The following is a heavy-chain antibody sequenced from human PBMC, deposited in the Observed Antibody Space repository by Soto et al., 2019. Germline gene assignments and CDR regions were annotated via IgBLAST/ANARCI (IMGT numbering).Heavy chain of an antibody. D-gene: IGHD4-4*01. Sequence: QVQLVQSGAEVKKPGSSVKVSCKASGGTFSSYAISWVRQAPGQGLEWMGGIIPIFGTANYAQKFQGRVTITADESTSTAYMELSSLRSEDTAVYYCARDRTPPVTSSSSGGRVARYYYGMDGWGQGTTVTVSS. V-gene: IGHV1-69*01. J-gene: IGHJ6*02. CDR2: IIPIFGTA. CDR3: ARDRTPPVTSSSSGGRVARYYYGMDG. CDR1: GGTFSSYA.